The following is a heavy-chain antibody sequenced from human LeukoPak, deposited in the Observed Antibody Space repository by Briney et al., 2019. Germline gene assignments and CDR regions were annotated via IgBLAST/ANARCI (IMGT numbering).Heavy chain of an antibody. CDR1: GGSVTSTNW. J-gene: IGHJ4*02. Sequence: SGTLSLTCGVSGGSVTSTNWWTWVRQPPGKGLEWIGEVHLDGGTNYNPSLKSRLTMSVDLSENHISLKLTSVTAADTAVYYCAREGGFYRPLDYSGQGTLVTVSS. V-gene: IGHV4-4*02. D-gene: IGHD3-3*01. CDR3: AREGGFYRPLDY. CDR2: VHLDGGT.